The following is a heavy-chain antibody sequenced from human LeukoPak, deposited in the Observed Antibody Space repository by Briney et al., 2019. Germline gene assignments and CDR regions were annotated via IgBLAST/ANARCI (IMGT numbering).Heavy chain of an antibody. D-gene: IGHD3-22*01. Sequence: GGSLRLSCAASGFTFSSYAMNWVRQAPGKGLEWVSAISGSGGSTYYADSVKGRFTISRDNSKNTLYLQMNSLRAEETAVYYCAKSASGYYFLRNFDYWGQGTLVTVSS. CDR2: ISGSGGST. CDR3: AKSASGYYFLRNFDY. V-gene: IGHV3-23*01. CDR1: GFTFSSYA. J-gene: IGHJ4*02.